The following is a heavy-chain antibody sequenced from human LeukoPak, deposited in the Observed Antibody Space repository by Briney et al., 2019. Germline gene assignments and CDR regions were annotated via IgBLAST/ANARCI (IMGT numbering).Heavy chain of an antibody. D-gene: IGHD3-10*01. J-gene: IGHJ4*02. CDR1: GYSFTSYW. CDR2: IYPGDSDT. Sequence: GESLKISCKGSGYSFTSYWIGWVRQMPGKGLEWMGIIYPGDSDTRYSPSFQGQVTISADKSISTAYLQWSRLKASDTAIYYRAKHSRTGSSFGPLEYWGQGTLVTVSS. CDR3: AKHSRTGSSFGPLEY. V-gene: IGHV5-51*01.